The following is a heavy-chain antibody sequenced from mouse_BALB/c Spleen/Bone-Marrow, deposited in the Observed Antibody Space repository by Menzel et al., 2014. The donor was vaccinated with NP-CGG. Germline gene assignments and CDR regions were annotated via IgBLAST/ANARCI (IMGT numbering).Heavy chain of an antibody. CDR2: IRNKPNGYTT. CDR1: GFTFTDYY. CDR3: TRDMGLLRFDY. D-gene: IGHD1-1*01. V-gene: IGHV7-3*02. Sequence: DVKLVESGGGLVQPGGSLRLSCATSGFTFTDYYMRWVRQPPGKALEWLGFIRNKPNGYTTEYSASVKGRFTISRDNSQSILYLQMNTLRVEDSATYYCTRDMGLLRFDYWGQGTTLTASS. J-gene: IGHJ2*01.